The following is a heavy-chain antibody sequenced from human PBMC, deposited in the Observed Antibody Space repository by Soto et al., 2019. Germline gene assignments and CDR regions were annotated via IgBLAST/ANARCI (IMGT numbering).Heavy chain of an antibody. Sequence: SQTLSLTCAISGDSVSRNRAAWNWIRQSPSRGLEWLGRTYYRSKWYNDYAVSVKSRITINPDTSKNQFCLQLNSVTPEDTAVYYCARDRGPIAAAGTGVGWFDPWGQGTLVTVSS. D-gene: IGHD6-13*01. V-gene: IGHV6-1*01. J-gene: IGHJ5*02. CDR1: GDSVSRNRAA. CDR3: ARDRGPIAAAGTGVGWFDP. CDR2: TYYRSKWYN.